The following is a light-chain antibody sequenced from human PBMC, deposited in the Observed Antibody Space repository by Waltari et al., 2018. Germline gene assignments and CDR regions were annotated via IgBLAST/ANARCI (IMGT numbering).Light chain of an antibody. CDR3: ESWDDSLDGPWV. Sequence: QSVLPQPPSVSGTPGQRVTISCSGSTSNIGKNIVNWYQQLPGAAPKLLIHSDDQRPSDVPDRFSGSKSGTSASLAISGLQSDDEADYYCESWDDSLDGPWVFGGGTKLTVL. J-gene: IGLJ3*02. CDR2: SDD. CDR1: TSNIGKNI. V-gene: IGLV1-44*01.